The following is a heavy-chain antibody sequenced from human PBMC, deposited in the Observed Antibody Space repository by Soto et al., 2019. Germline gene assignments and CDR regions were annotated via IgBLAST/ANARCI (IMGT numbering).Heavy chain of an antibody. V-gene: IGHV4-31*03. CDR1: GGSTNSGAYY. CDR3: ARVSATGTRWFDP. D-gene: IGHD3-10*01. J-gene: IGHJ5*02. CDR2: VSHKGNS. Sequence: SETLSLTCSVSGGSTNSGAYYWGWVRQPPGKGLEWIGYVSHKGNSYNNPSLKSRVTISLETSKNQFSLNLTSVTAADTAAYYCARVSATGTRWFDPWGQGTPVTVSS.